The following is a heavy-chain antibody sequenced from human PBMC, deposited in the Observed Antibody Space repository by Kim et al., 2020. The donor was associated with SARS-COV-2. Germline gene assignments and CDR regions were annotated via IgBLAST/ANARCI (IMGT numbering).Heavy chain of an antibody. CDR3: ARDLMVRGVISPLDH. CDR1: GFTFSAYW. D-gene: IGHD3-10*01. J-gene: IGHJ4*02. Sequence: GGSLRLSCATSGFTFSAYWMSWVRQAPRTGLEWVANIKQDGSEKYYVDSVKGRFTISRDNAKNSLYLQMNSLRAEDTAVYFCARDLMVRGVISPLDHWGQGNLVTVSS. CDR2: IKQDGSEK. V-gene: IGHV3-7*05.